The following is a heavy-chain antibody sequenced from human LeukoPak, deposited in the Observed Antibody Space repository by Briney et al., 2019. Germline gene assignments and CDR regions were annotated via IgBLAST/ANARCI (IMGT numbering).Heavy chain of an antibody. CDR2: IYYSGST. J-gene: IGHJ4*02. CDR3: ARDYCSGGSCYGIFDY. V-gene: IGHV4-59*01. D-gene: IGHD2-15*01. Sequence: PSETLSLTCTVSGGSISSYYWSWIRQPPGKGLEWIGYIYYSGSTNYNPSLKSRVTISVDTSKNQFSLKLSSVTAADTAVYYCARDYCSGGSCYGIFDYWGQGTLVTVSS. CDR1: GGSISSYY.